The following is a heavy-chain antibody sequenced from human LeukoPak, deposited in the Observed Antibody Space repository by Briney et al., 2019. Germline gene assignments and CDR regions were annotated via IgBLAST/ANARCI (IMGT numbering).Heavy chain of an antibody. CDR1: GFTFSDYY. J-gene: IGHJ4*02. V-gene: IGHV3-11*01. Sequence: GGSLRLPCTASGFTFSDYYMSWIRRAPGTGLEWVSYISSGDSTIYYAASVKGRFTMSRDNDKNSLYLQMNSLRAEDTAVYYCARDLGSVYWGQGTLVTVSS. CDR3: ARDLGSVY. D-gene: IGHD3-10*01. CDR2: ISSGDSTI.